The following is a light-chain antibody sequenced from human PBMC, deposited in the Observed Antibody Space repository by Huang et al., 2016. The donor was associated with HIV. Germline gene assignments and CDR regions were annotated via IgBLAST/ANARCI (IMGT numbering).Light chain of an antibody. J-gene: IGKJ2*01. CDR3: QQYNSYPYT. CDR1: QSISNW. CDR2: DAS. Sequence: DIQMTQSPSTLSASVGDRVTITCRASQSISNWLAWYQQKPGKAPKLLILDASSLESGVPSSFSGSGSGTEFSLTISSLQPDNFATYYCQQYNSYPYTFGQGTKLEIK. V-gene: IGKV1-5*01.